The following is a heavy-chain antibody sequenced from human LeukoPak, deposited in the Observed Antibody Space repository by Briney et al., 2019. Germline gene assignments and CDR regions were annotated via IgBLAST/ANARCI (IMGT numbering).Heavy chain of an antibody. V-gene: IGHV4-59*08. Sequence: SETLSLPCTVSGGSISNYYWNWIRQPPGKGPEWIGYIYYSGTTNYNPSLKSRVSLSVDTSKNQFSLRVTSVNAADTAVYYCTRQPKSCTPGVFVTGKACWFDSWGQGTLVTVSS. CDR3: TRQPKSCTPGVFVTGKACWFDS. D-gene: IGHD3-10*01. CDR2: IYYSGTT. CDR1: GGSISNYY. J-gene: IGHJ5*01.